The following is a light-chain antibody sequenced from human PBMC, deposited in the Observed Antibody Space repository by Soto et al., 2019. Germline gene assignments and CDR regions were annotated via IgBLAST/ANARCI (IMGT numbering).Light chain of an antibody. Sequence: SYELTQPSSVSVSPGQTARITCSGDVLAKKYARWFQQKPGQAPVLVIYKDSERPSGIPERFSGSSSGTTVTLTISGAQVEDEADYYCSSAADNKGVFGGGTQLTVL. CDR3: SSAADNKGV. CDR2: KDS. CDR1: VLAKKY. V-gene: IGLV3-27*01. J-gene: IGLJ2*01.